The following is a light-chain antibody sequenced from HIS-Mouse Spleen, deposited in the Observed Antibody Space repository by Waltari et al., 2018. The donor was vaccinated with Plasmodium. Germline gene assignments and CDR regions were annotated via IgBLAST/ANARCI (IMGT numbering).Light chain of an antibody. CDR1: NLGHKY. J-gene: IGLJ2*01. Sequence: SYEPTQQPSVSASPGQTASITRSGHNLGHKYALWTQQKPGQSPVLGIYQDSKRPSGIPERFSGSNSGNTATLTISGTQAMDEADYYCQAWDSSTAWVFGGGTKLTVL. V-gene: IGLV3-1*01. CDR2: QDS. CDR3: QAWDSSTAWV.